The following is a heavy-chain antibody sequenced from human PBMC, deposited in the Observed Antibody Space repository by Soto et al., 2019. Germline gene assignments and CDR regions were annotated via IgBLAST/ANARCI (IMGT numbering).Heavy chain of an antibody. CDR2: ISGSGGST. CDR1: GFTFSSYA. J-gene: IGHJ4*02. CDR3: AKDPVAPSLLYDSSGPGKNY. V-gene: IGHV3-23*01. Sequence: GGSLRLSCAASGFTFSSYAMSWVRQAPGKGLEWVSAISGSGGSTYYADSVKGRFTISRDNSKNTLYLQMNSLRAEDTAVYYCAKDPVAPSLLYDSSGPGKNYWGQGTLVTVSS. D-gene: IGHD3-22*01.